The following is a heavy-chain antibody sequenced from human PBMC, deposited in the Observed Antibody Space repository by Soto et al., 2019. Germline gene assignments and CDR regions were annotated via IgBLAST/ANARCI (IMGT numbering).Heavy chain of an antibody. CDR2: IYDSGST. CDR1: GGSISSSNW. V-gene: IGHV4-4*02. CDR3: ARVSGSDYYGRAV. J-gene: IGHJ6*02. Sequence: QVQLQESGPGLVKPSGTLSLTCAVSGGSISSSNWWSWVRQPPGKGLGWIGEIYDSGSTNYNPSLKSRVTISVDKSKNQSSLKPSSVSAADTAVYHCARVSGSDYYGRAVWSQWTTVIVSS. D-gene: IGHD1-26*01.